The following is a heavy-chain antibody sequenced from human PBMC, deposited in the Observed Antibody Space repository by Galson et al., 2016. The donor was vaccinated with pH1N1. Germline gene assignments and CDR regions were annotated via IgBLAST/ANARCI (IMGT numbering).Heavy chain of an antibody. CDR3: ESDGGGGRFFVDS. Sequence: SVKVSCKASGYTFTNNHIHWVRQAPGQGLEWMGIIRPGGGSTKYAQNYQDRVTLTTDTSTSTVYMELNSVRYEDTAVYFCESDGGGGRFFVDSWGQGTLITVSS. CDR1: GYTFTNNH. D-gene: IGHD3-16*01. V-gene: IGHV1-46*01. J-gene: IGHJ4*02. CDR2: IRPGGGST.